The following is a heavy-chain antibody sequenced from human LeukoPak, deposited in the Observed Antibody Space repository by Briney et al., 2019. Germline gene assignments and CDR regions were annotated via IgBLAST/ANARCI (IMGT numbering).Heavy chain of an antibody. CDR1: EFAFSDYY. V-gene: IGHV3-11*04. Sequence: GGSLRLSCAASEFAFSDYYMTWIRQAPGKGLEWVSYISNSGGTTHYVDSVKGRFTISRDSARNSLALQMNSLRVEDTAIYYCARGPRAAAGIYYYYMDVWGKGTTVTVFS. J-gene: IGHJ6*03. D-gene: IGHD6-13*01. CDR2: ISNSGGTT. CDR3: ARGPRAAAGIYYYYMDV.